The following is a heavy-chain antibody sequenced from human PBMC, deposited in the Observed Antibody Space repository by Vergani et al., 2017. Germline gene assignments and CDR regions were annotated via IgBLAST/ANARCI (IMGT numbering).Heavy chain of an antibody. V-gene: IGHV1-2*02. D-gene: IGHD3-10*01. J-gene: IGHJ5*02. Sequence: QVQLVQSGAEVKKPGASVKVSCKASGYTFTGYYMHWVRQAPGQGLEWMGWINPNSGGTNYAQKFQGRVTMTRDTSISTAYMELSRLRSDDTAVYYCARAPYWYGSGGYNWFDPWGQGTLVTVSS. CDR3: ARAPYWYGSGGYNWFDP. CDR1: GYTFTGYY. CDR2: INPNSGGT.